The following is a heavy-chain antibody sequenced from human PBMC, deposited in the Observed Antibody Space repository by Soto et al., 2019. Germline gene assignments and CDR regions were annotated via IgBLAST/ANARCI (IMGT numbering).Heavy chain of an antibody. D-gene: IGHD6-13*01. Sequence: GGSLRLSCAASGFTFSSYGMHWVRQAPGKGLEWVAVISYDGSNKYYADSVKGRFTISRDNSKNTLYLQMNSLRAEDTAVYYFAKDPAYRQQQLVRGYFQHWGQGTLVTVSS. J-gene: IGHJ1*01. CDR1: GFTFSSYG. CDR3: AKDPAYRQQQLVRGYFQH. CDR2: ISYDGSNK. V-gene: IGHV3-30*18.